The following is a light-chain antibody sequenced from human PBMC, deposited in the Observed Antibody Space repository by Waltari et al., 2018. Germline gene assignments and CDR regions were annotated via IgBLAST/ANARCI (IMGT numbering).Light chain of an antibody. CDR2: GAF. V-gene: IGKV1-12*01. CDR3: QQGNSFPPT. J-gene: IGKJ1*01. Sequence: DIQMTQFPSAVSASVADRVTMTCRASQGISNWLAWYQQKPGKAPQLLIYGAFILQTGVPSRFSAGGSGTDFTLTISNLQPDDFATYFCQQGNSFPPTFGQGTKVEVK. CDR1: QGISNW.